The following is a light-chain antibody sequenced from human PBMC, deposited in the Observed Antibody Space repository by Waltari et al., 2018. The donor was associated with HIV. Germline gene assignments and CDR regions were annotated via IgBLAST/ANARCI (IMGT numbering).Light chain of an antibody. CDR1: QTIRANY. V-gene: IGKV3-20*01. Sequence: EIVLMQSPGTLSLSPGEGATLSCRASQTIRANYLAWYQQKPGQAPRLLIYDAFRRATGIPDRFSGSGSGTDFSLTIRRLEPEDFAVYHCHQYGTSPYTFGQGTRLDIK. CDR2: DAF. J-gene: IGKJ2*01. CDR3: HQYGTSPYT.